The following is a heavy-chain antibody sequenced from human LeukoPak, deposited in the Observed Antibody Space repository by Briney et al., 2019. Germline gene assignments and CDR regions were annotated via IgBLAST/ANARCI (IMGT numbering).Heavy chain of an antibody. CDR3: AREGHSSGFAPAFDT. D-gene: IGHD6-19*01. V-gene: IGHV3-30*04. CDR1: GLNFGASI. CDR2: LSFDESS. J-gene: IGHJ3*02. Sequence: AGASLRLSCATSGLNFGASIMHWVRQAPGKGLEWVAGLSFDESSYYGGSVEGRFIISGDNSKRTLYLQMNSLKVEDTALYYCAREGHSSGFAPAFDTWGQGQWSPSLQ.